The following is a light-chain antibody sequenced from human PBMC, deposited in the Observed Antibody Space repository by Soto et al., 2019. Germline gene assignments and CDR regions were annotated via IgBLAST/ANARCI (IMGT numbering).Light chain of an antibody. Sequence: QSVLTQPRSVSGSPGQSVTISCTGTSSDVGGYNYVSWYQQHPGKAPKLMIYAVTKRPSGVPDRFSGSKSGNTASLTISGLQAEDEADYYCCSYAGSYTFVVFGGGTKLTV. V-gene: IGLV2-11*01. CDR2: AVT. CDR3: CSYAGSYTFVV. J-gene: IGLJ2*01. CDR1: SSDVGGYNY.